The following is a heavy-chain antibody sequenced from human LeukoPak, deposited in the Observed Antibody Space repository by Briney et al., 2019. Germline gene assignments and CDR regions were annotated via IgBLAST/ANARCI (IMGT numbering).Heavy chain of an antibody. Sequence: SETLSLTCTVSGGSISSSSYYWGWIRQPPGKGLEWIGSIYYSGSTYYNPSLKSRVTISVDTSKNQFSLKLSSVTAADTAVYYCASGPGRFVVVPAANWGQGTMVTVSS. CDR3: ASGPGRFVVVPAAN. J-gene: IGHJ3*01. CDR1: GGSISSSSYY. D-gene: IGHD2-2*01. V-gene: IGHV4-39*07. CDR2: IYYSGST.